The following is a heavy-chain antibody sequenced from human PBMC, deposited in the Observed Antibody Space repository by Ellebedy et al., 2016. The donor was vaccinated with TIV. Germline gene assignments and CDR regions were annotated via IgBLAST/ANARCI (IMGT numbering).Heavy chain of an antibody. CDR3: ASTRPVRPTYGSVGYYYYYGMDV. CDR1: GFTFSSYA. J-gene: IGHJ6*02. V-gene: IGHV1-69*01. Sequence: KISXAASGFTFSSYAISWVRQAPGQGLEWMGGIIPIFGTANYAQKFQGRVTITADESTSTAYMELSSLRSEDTAVYYCASTRPVRPTYGSVGYYYYYGMDVWGQGTTVTVSS. CDR2: IIPIFGTA. D-gene: IGHD3-10*01.